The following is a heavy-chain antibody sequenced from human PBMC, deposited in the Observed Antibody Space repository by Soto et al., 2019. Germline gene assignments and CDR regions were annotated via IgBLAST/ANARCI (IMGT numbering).Heavy chain of an antibody. D-gene: IGHD1-7*01. V-gene: IGHV1-18*01. CDR1: GYTFTSYG. J-gene: IGHJ6*02. CDR2: ISAYDGNT. Sequence: ASVKVSCKASGYTFTSYGISWVRQAPGRGLEWMGWISAYDGNTNYAQKLQGRVTMTTDTSTSTAYMELRSLRSDDTAVYYCARVSAGTNYYYYYGMDVWGQGTTVTVSS. CDR3: ARVSAGTNYYYYYGMDV.